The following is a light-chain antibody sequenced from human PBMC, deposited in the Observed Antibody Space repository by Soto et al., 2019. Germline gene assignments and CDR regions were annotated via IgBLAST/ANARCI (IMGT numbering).Light chain of an antibody. Sequence: QAASVSGSPGQSITISCTGASSDVGGYNYVSWYQQYPGKAPKLMIYEVSNRPSGVSNRFSGSKSGNTASLTISGLQAEDEADYHCTSYTGSGTLVFGTGTKLTVL. CDR3: TSYTGSGTLV. CDR1: SSDVGGYNY. J-gene: IGLJ1*01. CDR2: EVS. V-gene: IGLV2-14*01.